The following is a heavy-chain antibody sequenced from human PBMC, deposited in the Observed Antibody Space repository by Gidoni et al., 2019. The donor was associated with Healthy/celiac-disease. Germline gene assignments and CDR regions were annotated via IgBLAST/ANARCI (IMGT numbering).Heavy chain of an antibody. D-gene: IGHD3-10*01. CDR2: IIPILGIA. Sequence: QVQLVPSGAEVKKPGSSVKVSCKASGGTFSSYTISWVRQAPGQGLEWMGRIIPILGIANYAQKFQGRVTITADKSTSTAYMELSSLRSEDTAVYYCARDGELPSTYWYFDLWGRGTLVTVSS. CDR3: ARDGELPSTYWYFDL. V-gene: IGHV1-69*08. J-gene: IGHJ2*01. CDR1: GGTFSSYT.